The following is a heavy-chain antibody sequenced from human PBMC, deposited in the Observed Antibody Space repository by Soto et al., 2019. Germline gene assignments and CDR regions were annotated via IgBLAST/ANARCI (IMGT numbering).Heavy chain of an antibody. J-gene: IGHJ6*02. V-gene: IGHV4-31*03. CDR1: GGSISSGCYY. D-gene: IGHD5-18*01. CDR2: IYYSGST. CDR3: ARVGYSYGYYYYGMDV. Sequence: TLSLTCTVSGGSISSGCYYWSWIRQHPGKGLEWIGYIYYSGSTYYNPSLKSRVTISVDTSKNQFSLKLSSVTAADTAVYYCARVGYSYGYYYYGMDVWGQGTTVTVSS.